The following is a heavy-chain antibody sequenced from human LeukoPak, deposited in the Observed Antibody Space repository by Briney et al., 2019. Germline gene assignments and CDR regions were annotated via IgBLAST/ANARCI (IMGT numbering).Heavy chain of an antibody. D-gene: IGHD3-22*01. V-gene: IGHV4-39*07. J-gene: IGHJ1*01. Sequence: SETLSLTCTVSGDSINDSSYYWGWIRQPPGKGLEWIGNIYYSGSTYSNPSLKSRVTISIDTSKNQFSLKLSSVTAADTAVYYCARSYYYDSSVYYYFQHWGQGTLVTVSS. CDR1: GDSINDSSYY. CDR2: IYYSGST. CDR3: ARSYYYDSSVYYYFQH.